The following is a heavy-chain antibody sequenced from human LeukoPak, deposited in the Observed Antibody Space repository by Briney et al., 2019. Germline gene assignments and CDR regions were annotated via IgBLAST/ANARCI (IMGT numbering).Heavy chain of an antibody. Sequence: ASVKVSCKASGYTFTGYYMHWVRQAPGQGLEWMGWINPNSGGTNYAQKFQGRVTMTRDTSISTAYMELSRLRSDDTAVYYCARFFGESGFDFGDIAVAGTIRTIDYWGQGTLVTVSS. CDR1: GYTFTGYY. V-gene: IGHV1-2*02. D-gene: IGHD6-19*01. J-gene: IGHJ4*02. CDR3: ARFFGESGFDFGDIAVAGTIRTIDY. CDR2: INPNSGGT.